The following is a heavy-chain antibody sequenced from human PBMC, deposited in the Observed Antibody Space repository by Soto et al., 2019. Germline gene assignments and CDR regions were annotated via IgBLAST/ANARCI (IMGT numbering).Heavy chain of an antibody. CDR1: GYSFTSYW. CDR2: IYPGDSDT. CDR3: ARQEDYDFWSGYSNWFDP. V-gene: IGHV5-51*01. Sequence: PGESLKISCKGSGYSFTSYWISWVRQMPGKGLEWMGIIYPGDSDTRYSPSFQGQVTISADKSISTAYLQWSSLKASDTAMYYCARQEDYDFWSGYSNWFDPWGQGTLVTVSS. D-gene: IGHD3-3*01. J-gene: IGHJ5*02.